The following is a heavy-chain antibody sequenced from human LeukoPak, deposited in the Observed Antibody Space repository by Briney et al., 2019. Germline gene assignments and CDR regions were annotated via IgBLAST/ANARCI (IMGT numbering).Heavy chain of an antibody. CDR1: GGSISGSSSY. Sequence: SETLSLTCTVSGGSISGSSSYWGWLRQPPGKGLEWIGSIYSSGSTYYNPSLRSRDTISIDTTKNQFSLKLSSVTAADTAVYYCARGRSSGRSVFDYWGQGTLVTVSS. CDR3: ARGRSSGRSVFDY. J-gene: IGHJ4*02. V-gene: IGHV4-39*01. D-gene: IGHD6-19*01. CDR2: IYSSGST.